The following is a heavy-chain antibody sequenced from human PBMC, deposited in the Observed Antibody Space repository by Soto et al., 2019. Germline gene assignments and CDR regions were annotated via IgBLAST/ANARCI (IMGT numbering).Heavy chain of an antibody. D-gene: IGHD3-9*01. CDR2: ISSSSSYI. J-gene: IGHJ4*02. Sequence: EGSLRLSCAASGFTFSSYSMNWVRQAPGKGLEWVSSISSSSSYIYYADSVKGRFTISRDNAKNSLYLQMNSLRAEDTAVYYCARGLGYFDWLFPFDYWGQGTLVTVSS. CDR3: ARGLGYFDWLFPFDY. CDR1: GFTFSSYS. V-gene: IGHV3-21*01.